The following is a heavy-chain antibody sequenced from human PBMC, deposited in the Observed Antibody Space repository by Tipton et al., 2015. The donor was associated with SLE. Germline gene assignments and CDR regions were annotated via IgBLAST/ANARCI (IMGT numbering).Heavy chain of an antibody. Sequence: TLSLTCPVSGDSISFYYWTRIRQPPGKGLEWIGHVHYSVSTNYNPSLRSRITISLDTSKNQFSLKMNSVTAADTAVYYCARGREWVENYGSGSYRTHQYLDLWGRGTLVTVSS. CDR3: ARGREWVENYGSGSYRTHQYLDL. CDR1: GDSISFYY. CDR2: VHYSVST. V-gene: IGHV4-59*01. J-gene: IGHJ2*01. D-gene: IGHD3-10*01.